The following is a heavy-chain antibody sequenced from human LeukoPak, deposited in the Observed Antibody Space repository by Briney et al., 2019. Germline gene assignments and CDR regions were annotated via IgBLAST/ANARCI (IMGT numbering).Heavy chain of an antibody. V-gene: IGHV3-66*01. CDR2: IYSGNYT. Sequence: QAGGSLRLSCAASGFSVSSNYISWVRQAPGKGLEWVSVIYSGNYTYYADSVKGRFTISRDNSKNTVYLQINSLRAEDTAVYYCARDRDYGAGGFDYWDQGTLVTVSS. J-gene: IGHJ4*02. D-gene: IGHD3-16*01. CDR3: ARDRDYGAGGFDY. CDR1: GFSVSSNY.